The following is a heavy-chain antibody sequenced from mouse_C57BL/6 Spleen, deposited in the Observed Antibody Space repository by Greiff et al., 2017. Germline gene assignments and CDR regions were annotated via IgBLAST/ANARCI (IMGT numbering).Heavy chain of an antibody. CDR2: IYPGSGST. D-gene: IGHD2-4*01. CDR1: GYTFTSYW. J-gene: IGHJ3*01. CDR3: ASLYYEGPELAY. Sequence: QVQLQQPGAELVKPGASVTMSCKASGYTFTSYWITWVKQRPGQGLEWIGDIYPGSGSTNYNEKFKSKATLNVDTASSTAYMQLSSLTSEDSAVYYCASLYYEGPELAYWGQGTLVTVSA. V-gene: IGHV1-55*01.